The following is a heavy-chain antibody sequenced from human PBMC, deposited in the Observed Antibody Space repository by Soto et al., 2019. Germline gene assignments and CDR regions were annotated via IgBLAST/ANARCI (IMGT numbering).Heavy chain of an antibody. CDR2: ISAYNGHT. V-gene: IGHV1-18*01. CDR3: ARVIGFGELSWFDP. CDR1: GYSFTSHG. D-gene: IGHD3-10*01. Sequence: ASVKVSCKASGYSFTSHGITWVRQAPGQGLEWMGWISAYNGHTNYAQKLQGRVTMTTDTSTSTAYMELRSLRSDDTAVYYCARVIGFGELSWFDPWGQGTLVTVSS. J-gene: IGHJ5*02.